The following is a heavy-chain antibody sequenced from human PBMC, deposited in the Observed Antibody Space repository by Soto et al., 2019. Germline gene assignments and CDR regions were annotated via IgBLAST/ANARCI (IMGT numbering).Heavy chain of an antibody. CDR1: GGSINNYY. CDR2: IYTSGST. V-gene: IGHV4-4*07. CDR3: ARVYSGSYYESDY. J-gene: IGHJ4*02. Sequence: SETLSLTCTVSGGSINNYYWSWIRQPAGKGLEWIGRIYTSGSTNYNPSLKSRVTMSVDTSKNQSSLKLSSVTAADTAVYYCARVYSGSYYESDYWGQGTLVTVSS. D-gene: IGHD1-26*01.